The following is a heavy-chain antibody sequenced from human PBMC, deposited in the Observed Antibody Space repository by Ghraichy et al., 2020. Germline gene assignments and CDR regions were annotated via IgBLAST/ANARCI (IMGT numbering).Heavy chain of an antibody. Sequence: GESLNISCAASGFTFSSYSMNWVRQAPGKGLEWVSYISSSSSTIYYADSVKGRFTISRDNAKNSLYLQMNSLRAEDTAVYYCARDGDFTWSGYYYYGMDVWGQGTTVTVSS. CDR1: GFTFSSYS. V-gene: IGHV3-48*01. CDR2: ISSSSSTI. D-gene: IGHD3-3*01. CDR3: ARDGDFTWSGYYYYGMDV. J-gene: IGHJ6*02.